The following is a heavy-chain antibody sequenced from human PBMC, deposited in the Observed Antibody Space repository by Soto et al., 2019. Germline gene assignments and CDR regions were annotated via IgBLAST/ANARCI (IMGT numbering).Heavy chain of an antibody. V-gene: IGHV3-30*03. Sequence: PGGSLRLSWSVAGLTLSSFGFYWVRQAPGKGLEWLAVISYGGSNNCYAGSVKGWFTISRDNSKNALYLQVHSLRAEDTAIYYCATAAAVVVGAFDIWGQGTMVTVSS. J-gene: IGHJ3*02. CDR1: GLTLSSFG. CDR3: ATAAAVVVGAFDI. D-gene: IGHD6-13*01. CDR2: ISYGGSNN.